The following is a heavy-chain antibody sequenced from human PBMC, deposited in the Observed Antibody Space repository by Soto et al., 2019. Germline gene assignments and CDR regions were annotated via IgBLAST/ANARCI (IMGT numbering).Heavy chain of an antibody. J-gene: IGHJ4*02. CDR1: GGSISGSDYY. V-gene: IGHV4-39*07. Sequence: PSETLSLTCTVSGGSISGSDYYWGWIRQPPGKGLEWIGSIHYSWTTYYNPSLQSRVTISVDTSRNQFSLRLTSVTAADTAVYHCVPTTYGQGSYYRDWGQGALVTVSS. CDR2: IHYSWTT. CDR3: VPTTYGQGSYYRD. D-gene: IGHD3-10*01.